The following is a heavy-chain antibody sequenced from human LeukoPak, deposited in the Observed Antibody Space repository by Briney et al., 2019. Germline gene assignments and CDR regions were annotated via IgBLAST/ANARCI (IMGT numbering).Heavy chain of an antibody. J-gene: IGHJ1*01. Sequence: GGSLRLSCAASGFSFSDYYMGWIRQPPGKGLEWVSYISTTTGYTNYADSVKGRFSISRDNAKNSLSLQMNSLRAEDTAVYSCARGGHFSSYKEYFHNWGQGTLVSVSS. CDR3: ARGGHFSSYKEYFHN. CDR1: GFSFSDYY. D-gene: IGHD6-13*01. CDR2: ISTTTGYT. V-gene: IGHV3-11*06.